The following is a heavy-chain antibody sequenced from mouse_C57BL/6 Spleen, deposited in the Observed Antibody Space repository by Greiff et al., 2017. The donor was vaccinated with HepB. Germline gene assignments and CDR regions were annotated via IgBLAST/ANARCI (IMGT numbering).Heavy chain of an antibody. D-gene: IGHD1-1*01. V-gene: IGHV1-81*01. Sequence: QVQLQQSGAELARPGASVKLSCKASGYTFTSYGISWVKQRTGQGLEWIGEIYPRSGNTYYNEKFKGKATLTADKSSSTAYMEIRSLTSEDSAVYFCARGGYYYGFDYWGQGTTRTVSS. CDR3: ARGGYYYGFDY. J-gene: IGHJ2*01. CDR1: GYTFTSYG. CDR2: IYPRSGNT.